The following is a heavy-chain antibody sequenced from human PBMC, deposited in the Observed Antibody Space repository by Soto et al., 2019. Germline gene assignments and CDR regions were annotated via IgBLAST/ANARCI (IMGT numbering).Heavy chain of an antibody. CDR2: ISWDGVIR. CDR1: GLTFAYYS. CDR3: AKNKKGRRTSGFDSDY. J-gene: IGHJ4*02. V-gene: IGHV3-43*01. Sequence: GGCLRLSCAASGLTFAYYSMHWVRQAPEQGLEWGSLISWDGVIRSYADSVEDRYTISRDNSKNSLYLQMNDLRTEDNAFYYCAKNKKGRRTSGFDSDYWGQGTLVTVSS. D-gene: IGHD3-22*01.